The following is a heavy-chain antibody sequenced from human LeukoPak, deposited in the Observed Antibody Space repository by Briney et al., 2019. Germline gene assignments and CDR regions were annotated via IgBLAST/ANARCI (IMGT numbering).Heavy chain of an antibody. D-gene: IGHD6-19*01. V-gene: IGHV3-74*01. Sequence: SGGSLRLSCAASGFTFSSYWMHWVRQAPGKGLVWVSRINSDGSSTSYADSVKGRFTISRDNAKNTLYLQMNSLRAEDTAVYYCARDRKTAVAGPTHFDYWGQGTLVTVSS. CDR1: GFTFSSYW. CDR3: ARDRKTAVAGPTHFDY. CDR2: INSDGSST. J-gene: IGHJ4*02.